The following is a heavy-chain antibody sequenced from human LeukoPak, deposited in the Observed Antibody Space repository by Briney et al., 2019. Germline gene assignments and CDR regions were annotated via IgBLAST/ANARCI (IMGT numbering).Heavy chain of an antibody. CDR2: IIPIFGTA. CDR1: GGTFSSYA. Sequence: EASVKVSCKASGGTFSSYAISWVRQAPGQGLEWMGGIIPIFGTANYAQKFQGRVTITADKSTSTAYMELSSMRSEDTAVYYCAVGEGYFDYWGQGTLVTVSS. D-gene: IGHD3-10*01. CDR3: AVGEGYFDY. V-gene: IGHV1-69*06. J-gene: IGHJ4*02.